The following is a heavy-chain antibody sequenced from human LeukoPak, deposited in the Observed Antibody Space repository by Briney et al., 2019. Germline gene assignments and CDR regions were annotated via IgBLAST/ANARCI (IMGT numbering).Heavy chain of an antibody. V-gene: IGHV3-21*01. J-gene: IGHJ6*02. CDR1: GFTFSHYN. CDR3: VRAQEDYYSYGMDV. Sequence: NPGGSLRLSCAASGFTFSHYNMNWVRQAPGKGLEWVSSISGSTGYIYYADSAKGRFTISRDNAKNSLHLQMDSLRAEDTAVYYCVRAQEDYYSYGMDVWGQGTTVTVSS. CDR2: ISGSTGYI.